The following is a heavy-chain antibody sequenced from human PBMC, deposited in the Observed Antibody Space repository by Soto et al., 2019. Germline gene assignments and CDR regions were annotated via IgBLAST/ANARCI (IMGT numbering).Heavy chain of an antibody. CDR1: GGSINSSSYF. J-gene: IGHJ5*02. D-gene: IGHD6-19*01. CDR3: ARHYSSGSRNWFDP. CDR2: IYYSGST. V-gene: IGHV4-39*01. Sequence: PSETLSLTCIVSGGSINSSSYFWGWVRQPPGKGLEWIGSIYYSGSTYYNPSLRSRVTIPVDTSKNQFSLKLSSVTAADTAVFYCARHYSSGSRNWFDPWAQGTLVTVSS.